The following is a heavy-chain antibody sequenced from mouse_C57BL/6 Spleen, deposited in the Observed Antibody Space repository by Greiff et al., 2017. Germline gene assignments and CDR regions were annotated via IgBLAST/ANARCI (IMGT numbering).Heavy chain of an antibody. CDR2: IYPGDGDT. D-gene: IGHD1-1*01. CDR1: GYAFSSYW. CDR3: ARKGSSYDFDY. J-gene: IGHJ2*01. V-gene: IGHV1-80*01. Sequence: VQLQQSGAELVKPGASVKISCKASGYAFSSYWMNWVKQRPGKGLEWIGQIYPGDGDTNYNGKFKGKATLTADKSSSTAYMQRSSLTSEDSAVYFCARKGSSYDFDYWGQGTTLTVSS.